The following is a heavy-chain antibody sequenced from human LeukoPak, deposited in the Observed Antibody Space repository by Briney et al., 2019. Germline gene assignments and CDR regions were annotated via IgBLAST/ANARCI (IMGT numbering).Heavy chain of an antibody. CDR1: GYSFTSYW. V-gene: IGHV5-51*01. CDR3: ARQEMATTSFFDY. CDR2: IYPGDPDT. Sequence: GESLKISCKGSGYSFTSYWIGWVRQMPGKGLEWMGIIYPGDPDTRYSPSFQGQVTISADKSISTAYLQWSSLKASDTAMYYCARQEMATTSFFDYWGQGTLVTVSS. J-gene: IGHJ4*02. D-gene: IGHD5-24*01.